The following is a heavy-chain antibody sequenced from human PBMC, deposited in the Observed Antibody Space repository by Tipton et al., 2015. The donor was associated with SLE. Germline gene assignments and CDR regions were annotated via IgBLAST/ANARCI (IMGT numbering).Heavy chain of an antibody. CDR1: GGSISSGSYY. CDR2: IYTSGST. D-gene: IGHD1-26*01. CDR3: ARDCGIVGAPPFAFNI. V-gene: IGHV4-61*02. J-gene: IGHJ3*02. Sequence: LRLSCTVSGGSISSGSYYWSWIRQPAGKGLEWIGRIYTSGSTNYNPSLKSRVTISVDTSKNQFSLKLSSVTAADTSVYYCARDCGIVGAPPFAFNIWGHGTMVTVSS.